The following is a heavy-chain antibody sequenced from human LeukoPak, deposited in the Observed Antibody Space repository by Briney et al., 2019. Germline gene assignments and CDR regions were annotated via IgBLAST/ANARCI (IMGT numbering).Heavy chain of an antibody. J-gene: IGHJ4*02. CDR1: GYTFTGYY. V-gene: IGHV1-2*02. CDR3: ALIAYCSSTSCFDY. D-gene: IGHD2-2*01. Sequence: ASVKVSCKASGYTFTGYYMHWVRQAPGQGPEWMGWINPNSGGTNYAQKFQGRVTMTRDTSISTAYMELSRLRSDDTAVYYCALIAYCSSTSCFDYWGQGTLVTVSS. CDR2: INPNSGGT.